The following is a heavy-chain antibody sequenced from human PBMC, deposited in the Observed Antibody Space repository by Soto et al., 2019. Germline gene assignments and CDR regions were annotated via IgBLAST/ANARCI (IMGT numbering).Heavy chain of an antibody. CDR1: GYTFTSYY. J-gene: IGHJ6*02. D-gene: IGHD3-16*01. Sequence: ASVKVSCKAFGYTFTSYYLHWVRQAPGQGLEWMGIINPSGGSTNYAQKFQGRVAMTRDTSTSTVYMDLSSLGSEDTAMYYCARDRGGGPSYYYYGMDVWGQGTTVTVSS. CDR3: ARDRGGGPSYYYYGMDV. CDR2: INPSGGST. V-gene: IGHV1-46*01.